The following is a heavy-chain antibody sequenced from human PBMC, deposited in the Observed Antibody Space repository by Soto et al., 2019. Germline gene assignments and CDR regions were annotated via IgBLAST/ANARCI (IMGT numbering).Heavy chain of an antibody. D-gene: IGHD2-2*01. V-gene: IGHV4-34*01. CDR2: INLSGST. Sequence: PSETLSLTCAVYGGSFSRYNWSWIRQPPGKGLEWIGEINLSGSTNYNPSLKSRVTIPLDTSKNQFSLKLSSVTAADTAVYFCARGLKIDQLIWPTNWFDPWGQGTLVTVSS. CDR3: ARGLKIDQLIWPTNWFDP. J-gene: IGHJ5*02. CDR1: GGSFSRYN.